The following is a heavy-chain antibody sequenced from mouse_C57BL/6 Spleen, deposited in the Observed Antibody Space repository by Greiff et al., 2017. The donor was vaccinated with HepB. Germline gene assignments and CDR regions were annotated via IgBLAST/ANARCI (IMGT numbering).Heavy chain of an antibody. CDR1: GYTFTDYY. D-gene: IGHD2-2*01. J-gene: IGHJ3*01. V-gene: IGHV1-19*01. CDR2: INPYNGGT. Sequence: VQLQQPGPVLVKPGASVKMSCKASGYTFTDYYMNWVKQSHGKSLEWIGVINPYNGGTSYNQKFKGKATLTVDKSSSTAYMELNSLTSEDSAVYYCERGAGYDGAWFAYWGQGTLVTVSA. CDR3: ERGAGYDGAWFAY.